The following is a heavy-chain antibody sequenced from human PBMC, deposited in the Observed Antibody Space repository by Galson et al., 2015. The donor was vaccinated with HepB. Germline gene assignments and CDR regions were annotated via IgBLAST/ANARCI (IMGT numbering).Heavy chain of an antibody. Sequence: SLRLSCAASGFTFNTYWMSWVRQVPGKELEWVANIMQDGSEKKYVDSVKGRFTISRDNAKNSLYLQMNSLRAEDTAVYYCARRGSGGWYFDYWGQGTLVTVSS. CDR2: IMQDGSEK. J-gene: IGHJ4*02. V-gene: IGHV3-7*03. D-gene: IGHD6-19*01. CDR3: ARRGSGGWYFDY. CDR1: GFTFNTYW.